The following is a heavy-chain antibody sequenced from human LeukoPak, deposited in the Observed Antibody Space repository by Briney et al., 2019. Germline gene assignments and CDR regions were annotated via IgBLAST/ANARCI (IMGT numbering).Heavy chain of an antibody. V-gene: IGHV4-61*02. CDR3: ARLFSSGWFRRYFDY. J-gene: IGHJ4*02. CDR1: GGSISSGSYY. D-gene: IGHD6-19*01. CDR2: IYTSGST. Sequence: PSETLSLTCTVSGGSISSGSYYWSWIRQPAGKGLEWIGRIYTSGSTNYNPSLKSRVTMSVDTSKNQFSLKLSSVTAADTAVYYCARLFSSGWFRRYFDYWGQGTLVTVSS.